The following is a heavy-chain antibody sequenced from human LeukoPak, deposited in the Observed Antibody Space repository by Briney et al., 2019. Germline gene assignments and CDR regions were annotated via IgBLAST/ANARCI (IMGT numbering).Heavy chain of an antibody. CDR2: ISWNSGSI. Sequence: GGSLRLSCAASGFTFDDYAMHWVRQAPGKGLEWVSGISWNSGSIGYADSVKGRFTISRDNAKNSLYLQMNSLRAEDTALYYCARAWGNPELRYFDWFISPKIWFDPWGQGTLVTVSS. D-gene: IGHD3-9*01. CDR1: GFTFDDYA. J-gene: IGHJ5*02. V-gene: IGHV3-9*01. CDR3: ARAWGNPELRYFDWFISPKIWFDP.